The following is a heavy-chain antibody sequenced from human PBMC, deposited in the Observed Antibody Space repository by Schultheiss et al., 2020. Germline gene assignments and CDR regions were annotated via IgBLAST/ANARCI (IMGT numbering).Heavy chain of an antibody. V-gene: IGHV5-51*01. J-gene: IGHJ4*02. CDR2: IYPGDSDT. D-gene: IGHD6-13*01. CDR3: ARLGIAAADHFDY. Sequence: GGSLRLSCKGSGYSFTSYWIGWVRQMPGKGLEWMGIIYPGDSDTRYSPSFQGQVTISADKYISTAYLQWSSLKASGPAMYYCARLGIAAADHFDYWGQGTLVTVSS. CDR1: GYSFTSYW.